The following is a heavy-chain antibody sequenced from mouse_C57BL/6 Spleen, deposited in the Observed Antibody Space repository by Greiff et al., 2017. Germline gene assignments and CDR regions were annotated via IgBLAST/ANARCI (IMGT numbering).Heavy chain of an antibody. CDR3: ARAPMVTRYFDV. CDR1: GYTFTSYW. Sequence: VQLQQPGAELVMPGASVKLSCKASGYTFTSYWMHWVKQRPGQGLEWIGEIDPSDSYTNYNQKFKGKSTLTVDKSSSTAYMQLSSLTSEDSAVYYCARAPMVTRYFDVWGTGATVTVST. V-gene: IGHV1-69*01. J-gene: IGHJ1*03. CDR2: IDPSDSYT. D-gene: IGHD2-2*01.